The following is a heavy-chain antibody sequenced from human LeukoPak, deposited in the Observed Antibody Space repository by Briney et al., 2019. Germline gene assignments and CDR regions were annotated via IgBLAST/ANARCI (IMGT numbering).Heavy chain of an antibody. D-gene: IGHD3-3*01. CDR1: GFTFSDYY. CDR3: ASLPRITIFGVVRGLGS. CDR2: ISSTGNTI. Sequence: PGGSLRLSCAGSGFTFSDYYMSWIRQAPGKGLEWVAYISSTGNTIFDADSVKGRFLISRDNAKNSLYLQMNSLRAEDTAVYYCASLPRITIFGVVRGLGSWGQGTLVTVSS. V-gene: IGHV3-11*01. J-gene: IGHJ5*02.